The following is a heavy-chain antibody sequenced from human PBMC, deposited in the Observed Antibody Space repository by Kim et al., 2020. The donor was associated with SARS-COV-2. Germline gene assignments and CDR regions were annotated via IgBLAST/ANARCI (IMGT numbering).Heavy chain of an antibody. CDR1: GFTFSSYS. V-gene: IGHV3-21*01. Sequence: GGSLRLSCAASGFTFSSYSMNWVRQAPGKGLEWVSSISSSSSSYIYYADSVKGRFTISRDNAKNSLYLQMNSLRAEDTAVYYCARVTTSEYQIVVVPAGQIDYWGQGTLVTVSS. CDR2: ISSSSSSYI. J-gene: IGHJ4*02. CDR3: ARVTTSEYQIVVVPAGQIDY. D-gene: IGHD2-2*01.